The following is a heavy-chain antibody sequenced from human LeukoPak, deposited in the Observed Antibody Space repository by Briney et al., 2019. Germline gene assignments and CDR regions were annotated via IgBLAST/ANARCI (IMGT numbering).Heavy chain of an antibody. CDR2: LSGSGDST. V-gene: IGHV3-23*01. D-gene: IGHD2-2*01. CDR3: AKEVWSAMYYFDS. CDR1: GFTFRSYD. J-gene: IGHJ4*02. Sequence: PGGSLRLSCAASGFTFRSYDMSWVRQAPGKGLEWVSTLSGSGDSTYYADSVKGRFTISRDNSKNTLFLQMNSMRAEDTAVYYCAKEVWSAMYYFDSWGQGTLVTVSS.